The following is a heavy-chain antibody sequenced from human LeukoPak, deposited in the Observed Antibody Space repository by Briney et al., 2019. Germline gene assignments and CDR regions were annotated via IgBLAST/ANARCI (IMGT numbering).Heavy chain of an antibody. CDR2: IRYDGSNK. Sequence: GGSLRLSCAASGFTFSSYGMHWVRQAPGKGLEWVAFIRYDGSNKYYADSVKGRSTISRDNSKNTLYLQMNSLRADDTAVYCARDRSQEFDPWGRGTLVTVSS. J-gene: IGHJ5*02. V-gene: IGHV3-30*02. D-gene: IGHD3-10*01. CDR1: GFTFSSYG. CDR3: ARDRSQEFDP.